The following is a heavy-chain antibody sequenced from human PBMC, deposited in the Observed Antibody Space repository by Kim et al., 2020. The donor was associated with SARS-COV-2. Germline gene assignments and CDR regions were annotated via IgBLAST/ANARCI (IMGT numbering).Heavy chain of an antibody. V-gene: IGHV3-48*02. CDR3: ARDDKGYYYGSGSYYNLGAFDI. D-gene: IGHD3-10*01. CDR1: GFTFSSYS. CDR2: ISSSSSTI. Sequence: GGSLRLSCAASGFTFSSYSMNWVRQAPGKGLEWVSYISSSSSTIYYADSVKGRFTISRDNAKNSLYLQMNSLRDEDTAVYYCARDDKGYYYGSGSYYNLGAFDIWGQGTMVTVSS. J-gene: IGHJ3*02.